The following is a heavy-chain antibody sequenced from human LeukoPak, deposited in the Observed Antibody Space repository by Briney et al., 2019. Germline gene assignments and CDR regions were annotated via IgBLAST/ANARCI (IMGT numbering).Heavy chain of an antibody. J-gene: IGHJ3*02. CDR2: ISAYNGNT. Sequence: GASVKVSCKASGYTFTSYGISWVRQAPGQGLEWMGWISAYNGNTNYAQKLQGRVTMTTDTSTSTAYMELRSLRSDDTAVYYCARIPYYYDSSGYSNPDAFDIWGQGTMVTVSS. CDR1: GYTFTSYG. V-gene: IGHV1-18*01. D-gene: IGHD3-22*01. CDR3: ARIPYYYDSSGYSNPDAFDI.